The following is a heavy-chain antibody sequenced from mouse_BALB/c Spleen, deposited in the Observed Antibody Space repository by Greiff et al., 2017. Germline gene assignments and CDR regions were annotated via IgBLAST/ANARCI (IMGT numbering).Heavy chain of an antibody. Sequence: VMLVESGGGLVKPGGSLKLSCAASGFTFSSYAMSWVRQTPEKRLEWVATISSGGSYTYYPDSVKGRFTISRDNAKNTLYLQMSSLRSEDTAMYYCARHGRASWFAYWGQGTLVTVSA. V-gene: IGHV5-9-3*01. CDR2: ISSGGSYT. CDR1: GFTFSSYA. D-gene: IGHD1-1*02. CDR3: ARHGRASWFAY. J-gene: IGHJ3*01.